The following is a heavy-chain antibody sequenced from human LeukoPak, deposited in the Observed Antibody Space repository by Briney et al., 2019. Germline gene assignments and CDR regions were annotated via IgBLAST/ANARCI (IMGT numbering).Heavy chain of an antibody. J-gene: IGHJ3*02. Sequence: PGGSLRLSCAASGFTFSSYSMNWVRQAPGKGLEWVSSISSSSSYIYYADSVKGRLTISRDNAKNSLYLQMNSLRAEDTAVYYCARDWSPQDAFDIWGQGTMVTVSS. D-gene: IGHD3-3*01. CDR2: ISSSSSYI. CDR1: GFTFSSYS. V-gene: IGHV3-21*01. CDR3: ARDWSPQDAFDI.